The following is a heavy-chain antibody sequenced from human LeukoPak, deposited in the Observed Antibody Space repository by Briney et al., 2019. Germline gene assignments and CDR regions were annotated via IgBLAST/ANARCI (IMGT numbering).Heavy chain of an antibody. V-gene: IGHV1-3*04. CDR2: INTGNGNT. CDR1: GYTFTRNA. Sequence: ASVKVSCKASGYTFTRNAMHWVRQAPGQRLEWMGWINTGNGNTKYSQKFQDRVTITRDTSANTAYMELSSLRSEDKAVYYCARGYCNSTSCYYFDFWGQGTLVTVSS. J-gene: IGHJ4*02. CDR3: ARGYCNSTSCYYFDF. D-gene: IGHD2-2*01.